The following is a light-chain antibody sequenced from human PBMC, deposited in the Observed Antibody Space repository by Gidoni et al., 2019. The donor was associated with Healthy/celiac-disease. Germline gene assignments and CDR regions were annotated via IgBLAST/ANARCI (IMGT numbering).Light chain of an antibody. CDR3: QQRSNWPPKLT. CDR1: QSVSSY. V-gene: IGKV3-11*01. CDR2: DAS. Sequence: EIVLTQSPATLSLSPGERATLSCRASQSVSSYLAWYQQKPGQAPRLLIYDASNRATGIPARFSGSGSGTDFTLTISSLEPEDFVVYYCQQRSNWPPKLTFGGGTKVEIK. J-gene: IGKJ4*01.